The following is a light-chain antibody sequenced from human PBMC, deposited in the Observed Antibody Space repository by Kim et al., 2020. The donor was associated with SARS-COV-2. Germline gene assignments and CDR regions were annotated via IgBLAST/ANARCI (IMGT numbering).Light chain of an antibody. Sequence: DIQMTQSPSSLSASVGDRVTITCRASQGISNYLAWYQQNPGKVPKILIYGASTLPSGIPSRFSGSGSGTDFTLTITNLQPEDVAIYCCQQYNRTPLTFGGGTKVDIK. CDR1: QGISNY. V-gene: IGKV1-27*01. CDR3: QQYNRTPLT. J-gene: IGKJ4*01. CDR2: GAS.